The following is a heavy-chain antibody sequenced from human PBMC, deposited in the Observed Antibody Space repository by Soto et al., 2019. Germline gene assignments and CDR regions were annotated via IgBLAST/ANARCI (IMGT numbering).Heavy chain of an antibody. CDR1: GGSISSYY. CDR3: ARDYPYYYDSSPLFDI. V-gene: IGHV4-59*01. D-gene: IGHD3-22*01. J-gene: IGHJ3*02. Sequence: SETLSLTCTVSGGSISSYYWSWIRQPPGKGLEWIGYIYYSGSTNYYPSLKSRVTISVDTSKNQFSLKLSSVTAADTAVYYCARDYPYYYDSSPLFDIWGQGTMVTVSS. CDR2: IYYSGST.